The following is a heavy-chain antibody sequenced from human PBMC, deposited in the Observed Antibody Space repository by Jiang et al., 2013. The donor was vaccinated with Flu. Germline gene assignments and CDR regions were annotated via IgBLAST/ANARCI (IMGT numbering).Heavy chain of an antibody. D-gene: IGHD6-19*01. CDR2: INPSGGST. V-gene: IGHV1-46*03. CDR3: ARIRSSGGAFDI. J-gene: IGHJ3*02. Sequence: QGLEWMGIINPSGGSTSYAQKFQGRVTMTRDTSTSTVYMELSSLRSEDTAVYYCARIRSSGGAFDIWGQGTMVTVSS.